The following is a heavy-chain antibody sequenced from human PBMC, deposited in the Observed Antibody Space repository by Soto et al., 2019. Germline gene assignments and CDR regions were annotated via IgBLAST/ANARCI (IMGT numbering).Heavy chain of an antibody. CDR3: ARQLIY. D-gene: IGHD6-13*01. CDR2: IYDSGST. V-gene: IGHV4-59*08. J-gene: IGHJ4*02. Sequence: PSETLSLTCTVSGGSISSSYWSWIRQPPGKGLEWIGYIYDSGSTYYNSPLKSRVTMSVDTSKNQFSLKLSSVTAADTAVYYCARQLIYWGQGIPVTVPQ. CDR1: GGSISSSY.